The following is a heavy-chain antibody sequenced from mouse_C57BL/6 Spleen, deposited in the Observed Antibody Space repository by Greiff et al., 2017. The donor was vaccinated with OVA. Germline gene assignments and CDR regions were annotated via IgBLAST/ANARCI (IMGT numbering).Heavy chain of an antibody. J-gene: IGHJ4*01. V-gene: IGHV1-61*01. CDR3: ARETANYYAMDY. CDR2: IYPSDSET. CDR1: GYTFTSYW. Sequence: QVQLQQPGAELVRPGSSVKLSCKASGYTFTSYWMDWVKQRPGQGLEWIGNIYPSDSETHYNQKFKDKATLTVDKSSSTAYMQLSSLTSEDSAVYYCARETANYYAMDYWGQGTSVTVSS. D-gene: IGHD6-1*02.